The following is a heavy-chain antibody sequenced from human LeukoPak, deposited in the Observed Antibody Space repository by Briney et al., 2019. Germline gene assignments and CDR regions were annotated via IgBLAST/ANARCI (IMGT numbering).Heavy chain of an antibody. CDR1: GGSFSGYC. J-gene: IGHJ5*02. V-gene: IGHV4-34*01. CDR3: ARWFDP. CDR2: INHSGST. Sequence: KTSETLSLTCAVYGGSFSGYCWSWIRQPPGKGLEWIGEINHSGSTNYNPSLKSRVTISVDTSKNQFSLKLSSVTAADTAVYYCARWFDPWGQGTLVTVSS.